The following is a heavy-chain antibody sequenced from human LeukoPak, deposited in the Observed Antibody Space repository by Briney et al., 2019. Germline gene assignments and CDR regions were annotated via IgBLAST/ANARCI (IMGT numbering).Heavy chain of an antibody. Sequence: SDTLSLTCTVSRGFISRYYWSWIRQPPGKGLEGIGSIYNSGSTNYNPSFKSGVTMSVDTSKNQFSLKLTSVTAADTAVYYCARLLGFCSGGSCYFDYWGQGTLVTVSS. V-gene: IGHV4-59*08. CDR3: ARLLGFCSGGSCYFDY. D-gene: IGHD2-15*01. CDR1: RGFISRYY. CDR2: IYNSGST. J-gene: IGHJ4*02.